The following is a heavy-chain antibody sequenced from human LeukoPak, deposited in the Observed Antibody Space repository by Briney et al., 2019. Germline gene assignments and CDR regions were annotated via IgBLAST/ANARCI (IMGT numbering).Heavy chain of an antibody. CDR2: INHGGST. V-gene: IGHV4-34*01. J-gene: IGHJ5*02. CDR3: ARDGRYCSTTNCHAGEGWFDP. CDR1: GGSFSGYY. Sequence: SETLSLTCAVYGGSFSGYYWSWIRQPPGEGLEWIGEINHGGSTSYNPSLRSRVTISVDTSKNQFSLKLTSVTAADTAVYYCARDGRYCSTTNCHAGEGWFDPWGQGTLVTVSS. D-gene: IGHD2-2*01.